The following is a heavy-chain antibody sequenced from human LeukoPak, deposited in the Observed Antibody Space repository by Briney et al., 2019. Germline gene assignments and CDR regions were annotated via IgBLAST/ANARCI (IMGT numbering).Heavy chain of an antibody. V-gene: IGHV1-2*02. J-gene: IGHJ5*02. CDR1: GYTFTGYY. CDR3: ARDSFLTFLVVAATNWFDP. Sequence: GASVKVSCKASGYTFTGYYMHWVRQAPGQGLEWMGWINPNSGGTNYAQKFQGRVTMTRDTSISTAYMELSRLRSDDTAMYYCARDSFLTFLVVAATNWFDPWGQGTLVTVSS. D-gene: IGHD2-15*01. CDR2: INPNSGGT.